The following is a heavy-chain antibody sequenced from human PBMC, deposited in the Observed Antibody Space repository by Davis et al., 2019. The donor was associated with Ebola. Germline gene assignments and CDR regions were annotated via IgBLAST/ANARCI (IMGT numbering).Heavy chain of an antibody. Sequence: MPSETLSLTCTVSGGSISSSSYYWGWIRQPPGKGLEWIGSIYYSGSTYYNPSLKSRVTISVDTSKNQFSLKLSSVTAADTAVYYCASRPGSYSYTPYWGQGTLVTVSS. CDR2: IYYSGST. J-gene: IGHJ4*02. V-gene: IGHV4-39*01. D-gene: IGHD5-18*01. CDR1: GGSISSSSYY. CDR3: ASRPGSYSYTPY.